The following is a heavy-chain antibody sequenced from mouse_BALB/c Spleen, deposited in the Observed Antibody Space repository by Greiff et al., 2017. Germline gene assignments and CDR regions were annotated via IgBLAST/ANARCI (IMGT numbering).Heavy chain of an antibody. Sequence: EVKLQESGAELVRSGASVKLSCTASGFNIKDYYMHWVKQRPEQGLEWIGWIDPENGDTEYAPKFQGKATMTADTSSNTAYLQLSSLTSEDTAVYYCLDSSGYVDYWGQGTTLTVSS. CDR3: LDSSGYVDY. J-gene: IGHJ2*01. V-gene: IGHV14-4*02. D-gene: IGHD3-2*01. CDR2: IDPENGDT. CDR1: GFNIKDYY.